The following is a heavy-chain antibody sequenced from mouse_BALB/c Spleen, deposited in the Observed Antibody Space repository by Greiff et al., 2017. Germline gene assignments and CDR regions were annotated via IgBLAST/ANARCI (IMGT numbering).Heavy chain of an antibody. J-gene: IGHJ3*01. V-gene: IGHV5-6-3*01. CDR3: ARDRDGYPSN. Sequence: EVKLVESGGGLVQPGGSLKLSCAASGFTFSSYGMSWVRQTPDKRLELVATINSNGGSTYYPDSVKGRFTISRDNAKNTLYLQMSSLKSEDTAMYYCARDRDGYPSNWGQGTLVTVSA. D-gene: IGHD2-3*01. CDR2: INSNGGST. CDR1: GFTFSSYG.